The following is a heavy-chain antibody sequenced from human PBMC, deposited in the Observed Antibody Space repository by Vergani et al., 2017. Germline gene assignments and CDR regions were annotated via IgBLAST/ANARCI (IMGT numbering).Heavy chain of an antibody. CDR1: GGSINPSSSF. D-gene: IGHD2-15*01. CDR3: ARYAGYCSGASCSMTGWFDP. CDR2: INYVGRT. J-gene: IGHJ5*02. Sequence: QLQLQESGPGLVKPSETLSLICTVSGGSINPSSSFWGWIRQSPGKGLEWIGSINYVGRTYYIPSLQSRATVFVDTSKNQFSLKLTSVTAADTAVYFCARYAGYCSGASCSMTGWFDPWGRGTLVTVSS. V-gene: IGHV4-39*07.